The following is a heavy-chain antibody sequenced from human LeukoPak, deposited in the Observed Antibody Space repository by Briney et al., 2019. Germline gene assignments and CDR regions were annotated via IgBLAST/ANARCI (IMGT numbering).Heavy chain of an antibody. Sequence: GGSLRLSCAASGLTISSNYMNWVRQAPGKGLEWVSVIYSGGSTYYADSVKGRFTISRDNSKNTLYLQMNSLRVEDTAVYYCAKERIVGGYRYGPFDHWGQGTLVTVSS. CDR1: GLTISSNY. J-gene: IGHJ4*02. CDR3: AKERIVGGYRYGPFDH. CDR2: IYSGGST. D-gene: IGHD5-18*01. V-gene: IGHV3-53*01.